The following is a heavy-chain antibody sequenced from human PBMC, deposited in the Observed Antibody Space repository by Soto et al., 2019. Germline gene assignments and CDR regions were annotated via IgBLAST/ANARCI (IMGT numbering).Heavy chain of an antibody. CDR1: RYTLTSYD. CDR2: MNPNSGNT. V-gene: IGHV1-8*01. D-gene: IGHD2-15*01. Sequence: ASGKVCCKSSRYTLTSYDINLFRHSHGQGLECMGWMNPNSGNTGYAQKFQGRVTMTRNTSISTAYMDLSSLRSEDTAVYYCARGPWVVAATHDAFDIWGQGTMVTVSS. CDR3: ARGPWVVAATHDAFDI. J-gene: IGHJ3*02.